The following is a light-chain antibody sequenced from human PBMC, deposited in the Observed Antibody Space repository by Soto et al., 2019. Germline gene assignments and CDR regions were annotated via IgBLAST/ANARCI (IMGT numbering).Light chain of an antibody. V-gene: IGLV1-40*01. J-gene: IGLJ2*01. CDR2: DNT. CDR1: NSNIGADYG. CDR3: QSFDSSFIGLV. Sequence: QSVLTQPPSVTGAPGQRVTISCTGSNSNIGADYGVHWYQQFPETAPKLLIYDNTNRPSGVPDRFSGSKSGTSASLAITGLQAEDEADYYCQSFDSSFIGLVFGGGTKVNVL.